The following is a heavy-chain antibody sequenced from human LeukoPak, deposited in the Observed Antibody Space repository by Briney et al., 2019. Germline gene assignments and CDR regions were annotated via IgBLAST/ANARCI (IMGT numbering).Heavy chain of an antibody. CDR1: GYTLTELS. CDR2: FDPEDGET. Sequence: ASVKVSCKVSGYTLTELSMHWVRQAPGKGLERMGGFDPEDGETIYAQKFQGRVTMTEDTSTDTAYMELSSLRSEDTAVYYCAVSDSSGYALLNFDYWGQGTLVTVSS. D-gene: IGHD3-22*01. CDR3: AVSDSSGYALLNFDY. J-gene: IGHJ4*02. V-gene: IGHV1-24*01.